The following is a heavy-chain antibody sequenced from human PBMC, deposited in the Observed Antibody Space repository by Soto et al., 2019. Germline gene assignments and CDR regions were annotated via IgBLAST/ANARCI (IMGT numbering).Heavy chain of an antibody. Sequence: VQLQESGPGLVKPSETLSLSCTVSGASLLSSYWNWVRHPAGKGLEWIGHIFSSGRTSYNPSLTNRLTLSIDTSKNLFSLNLSSVTAADTAVYYCAKGWDEKYFDSWGQGSLVTVSS. CDR2: IFSSGRT. CDR1: GASLLSSY. CDR3: AKGWDEKYFDS. D-gene: IGHD1-26*01. V-gene: IGHV4-4*07. J-gene: IGHJ4*02.